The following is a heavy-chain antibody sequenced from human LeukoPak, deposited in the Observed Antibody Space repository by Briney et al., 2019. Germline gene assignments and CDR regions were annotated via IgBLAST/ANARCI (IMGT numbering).Heavy chain of an antibody. D-gene: IGHD2-15*01. Sequence: GASVKVSCKASGYTFTGYYMHWVRQAPGQGLEWMGWINPNSGGTNYAQKFQGRVTMTRDTSISTAYMELSRLRSDDTAVYYCARDTNSYCSGGSCEVEFDYWGQGTLVTVSS. CDR2: INPNSGGT. V-gene: IGHV1-2*02. CDR3: ARDTNSYCSGGSCEVEFDY. CDR1: GYTFTGYY. J-gene: IGHJ4*02.